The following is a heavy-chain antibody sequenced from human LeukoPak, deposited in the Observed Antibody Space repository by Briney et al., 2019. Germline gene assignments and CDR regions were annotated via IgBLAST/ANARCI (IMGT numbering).Heavy chain of an antibody. CDR2: ISSISSTI. CDR1: GFTLSSYS. Sequence: GGSLRLSCAASGFTLSSYSMNWVRQAPGKGLEWVSYISSISSTIYYADSVKSRFTISRDNAENSLYLQMNSLRAEDTAVYYCARDRWCPRCSFDYWGQGTLVTVSS. CDR3: ARDRWCPRCSFDY. V-gene: IGHV3-48*04. J-gene: IGHJ4*02. D-gene: IGHD2-21*01.